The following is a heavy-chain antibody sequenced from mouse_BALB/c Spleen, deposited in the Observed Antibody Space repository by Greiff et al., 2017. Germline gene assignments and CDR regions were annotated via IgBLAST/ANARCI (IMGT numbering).Heavy chain of an antibody. Sequence: EVKLMESGGGLVQPGGSRKLSCAASGFTFSSFGMHWVRQAPDKGLEWVAYISSGSSTIYYADTVKGRFTISRDNPKNTLFLQMTSLRSEDTAMYYCARSRPPYYAMDYWGQGTSVTVSS. D-gene: IGHD1-2*01. V-gene: IGHV5-17*02. CDR1: GFTFSSFG. J-gene: IGHJ4*01. CDR3: ARSRPPYYAMDY. CDR2: ISSGSSTI.